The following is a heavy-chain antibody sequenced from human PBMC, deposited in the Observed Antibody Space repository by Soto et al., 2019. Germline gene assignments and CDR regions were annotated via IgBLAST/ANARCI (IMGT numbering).Heavy chain of an antibody. J-gene: IGHJ4*02. Sequence: PGGSLRLSCAASGFTFSSYGIHWVRQAPGRGLEWVAVISYDGSNKYYADSVKGRFTISRDNSKNTLHLQMNSLGAEDTAVYYCAKGLRSGSYLKSADYWGQGTLVTVSS. D-gene: IGHD1-26*01. CDR2: ISYDGSNK. V-gene: IGHV3-30*18. CDR3: AKGLRSGSYLKSADY. CDR1: GFTFSSYG.